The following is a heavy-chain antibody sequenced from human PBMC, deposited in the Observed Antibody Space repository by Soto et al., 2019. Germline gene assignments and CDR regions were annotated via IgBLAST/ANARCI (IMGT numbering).Heavy chain of an antibody. Sequence: QVQLVESGGGVVQPGRSLRLSCAASGFTFSSYAMHWVRQAPGKGLEWVAVISYDGSNKYYADSVKGRFTISRDNSKNPRYLQMNSLRAEDTAVYYCAGHSGGYYYAWFDPWGQGTLVTVSS. D-gene: IGHD1-26*01. J-gene: IGHJ5*02. CDR3: AGHSGGYYYAWFDP. V-gene: IGHV3-30-3*01. CDR1: GFTFSSYA. CDR2: ISYDGSNK.